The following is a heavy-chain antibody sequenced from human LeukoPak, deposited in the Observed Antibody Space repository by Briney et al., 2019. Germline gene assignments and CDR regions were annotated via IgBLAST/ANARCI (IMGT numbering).Heavy chain of an antibody. CDR2: IYPSGGST. CDR3: ARDGIAAAGRLYNWFDP. CDR1: GYTFTSYY. D-gene: IGHD6-13*01. J-gene: IGHJ5*02. Sequence: ASVKVSCKASGYTFTSYYMHWVRQAPGQGLEWMGIIYPSGGSTSYAQKFQGRVTMTRDTSTSTVYMELSSLRSEDTAVYYCARDGIAAAGRLYNWFDPWGQGTLVTVSS. V-gene: IGHV1-46*01.